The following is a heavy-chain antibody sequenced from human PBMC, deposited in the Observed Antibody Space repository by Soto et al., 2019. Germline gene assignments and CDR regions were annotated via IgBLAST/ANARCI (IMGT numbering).Heavy chain of an antibody. CDR3: VKEGSGWYSRGSFDI. Sequence: XGCLRRTCAASGFTFSNYFLSWVRQAPGKGLEWVSVVDVGGGTYYAHSVQGRFTISRDNSKSTLYLQLNSLSAEDTAIYYCVKEGSGWYSRGSFDIWGRGTVVTFSS. CDR2: VDVGGGT. V-gene: IGHV3-23*01. J-gene: IGHJ3*02. D-gene: IGHD6-19*01. CDR1: GFTFSNYF.